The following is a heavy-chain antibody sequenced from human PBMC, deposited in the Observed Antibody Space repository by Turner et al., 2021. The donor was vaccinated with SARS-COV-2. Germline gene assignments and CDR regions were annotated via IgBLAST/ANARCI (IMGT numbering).Heavy chain of an antibody. J-gene: IGHJ4*02. CDR2: ICSSSSYI. D-gene: IGHD3-22*01. CDR1: GFPFSSYS. CDR3: ARDISAYYYDSSGYPD. V-gene: IGHV3-21*01. Sequence: EVQLVESGGGLVKPGGSLRLTCAASGFPFSSYSMNWVRQAPGKGLEWVSSICSSSSYIYCADSVTGRFTISRDNAKNSLYLQMNSLRAEDTAVYYCARDISAYYYDSSGYPDWGQGTLVTVSS.